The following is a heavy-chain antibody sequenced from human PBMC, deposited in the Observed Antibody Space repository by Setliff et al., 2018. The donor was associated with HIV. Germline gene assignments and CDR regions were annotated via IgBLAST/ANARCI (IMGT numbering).Heavy chain of an antibody. CDR2: INTNTGNP. CDR1: GYTFTSYA. V-gene: IGHV7-4-1*02. Sequence: ASVKVSFKASGYTFTSYAMNWVRQAPGQGLEWMGWINTNTGNPTYAQGFTGRFVFSLDTSVSTAYLQISSLKAEDTAVYYCARDPYPNYDFWSGSLIRGWFDPWGQGILVTVSS. J-gene: IGHJ5*02. D-gene: IGHD3-3*01. CDR3: ARDPYPNYDFWSGSLIRGWFDP.